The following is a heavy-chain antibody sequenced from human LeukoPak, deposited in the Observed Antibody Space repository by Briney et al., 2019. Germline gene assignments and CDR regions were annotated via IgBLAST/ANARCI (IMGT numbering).Heavy chain of an antibody. CDR1: GFTLFSYE. Sequence: GGSLRLSCAASGFTLFSYEMQWVRQAPGKGLVWVSRINTDGDRTSYADSVKGRFTISRDNAKNTLYLQVNSLRAEDTAVYYCARELPREVTLDYWGQGTLVTVSS. CDR3: ARELPREVTLDY. D-gene: IGHD2-21*02. J-gene: IGHJ4*02. CDR2: INTDGDRT. V-gene: IGHV3-74*01.